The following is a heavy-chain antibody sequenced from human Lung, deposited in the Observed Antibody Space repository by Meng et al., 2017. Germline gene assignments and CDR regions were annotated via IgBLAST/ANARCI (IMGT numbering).Heavy chain of an antibody. J-gene: IGHJ4*01. CDR3: SGHVDY. Sequence: VQLGESGGGFVKPGWSLRLSCVGSGFIFSNAWMTWVRQAPGKGLEWLGRMKSNIDGGTVDYAASVSGRFFISRDDSKNTFYLQMNSLKTEDTAVYYCSGHVDYWGHGTLVTVSS. V-gene: IGHV3-15*01. CDR2: MKSNIDGGTV. CDR1: GFIFSNAW.